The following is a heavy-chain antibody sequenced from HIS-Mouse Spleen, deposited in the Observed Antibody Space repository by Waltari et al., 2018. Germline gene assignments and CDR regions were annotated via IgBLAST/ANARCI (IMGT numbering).Heavy chain of an antibody. CDR1: GGSFSGYY. CDR2: INHSGST. CDR3: ARDRRWIFGVDHAFDI. J-gene: IGHJ3*02. V-gene: IGHV4-34*01. D-gene: IGHD3-3*01. Sequence: QVQLQQWGAGLLKPSETLSLTCAVYGGSFSGYYWSWIRQPPGKGLEWIGEINHSGSTNYNPSLKSRVTISVDTSKNQFSLKLSSVTAADTAVYYCARDRRWIFGVDHAFDIWGQGTMVTVSS.